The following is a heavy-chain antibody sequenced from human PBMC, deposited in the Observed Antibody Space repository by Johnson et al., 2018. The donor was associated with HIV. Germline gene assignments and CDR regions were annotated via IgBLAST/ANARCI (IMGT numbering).Heavy chain of an antibody. CDR2: IRYDGSNK. V-gene: IGHV3-30*02. Sequence: QVQLVESGGGVVQPGGSLRLSCAASGFTFSSYGMHWVRQAPGKGLEWVASIRYDGSNKDYADSVKGRFTTSRDNSKNTLYLQMNSRRVADTAVYYCARDRSLWFRELWPRDAFDMWGQGTKITVSS. D-gene: IGHD3-10*01. J-gene: IGHJ3*02. CDR1: GFTFSSYG. CDR3: ARDRSLWFRELWPRDAFDM.